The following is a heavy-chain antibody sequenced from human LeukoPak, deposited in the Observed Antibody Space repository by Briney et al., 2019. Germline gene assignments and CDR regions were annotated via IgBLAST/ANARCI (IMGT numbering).Heavy chain of an antibody. J-gene: IGHJ3*02. Sequence: SETLSLTCTVSGGSISSYYWSWIRQPPGKGLEWIGYIYYSGSTNYNPSLKSRVTISVDTSKNQFSLKLSSVTAADTAVYYCARHYGDYGPPDAFDIWGQGTMVTVSS. D-gene: IGHD4-17*01. CDR1: GGSISSYY. CDR2: IYYSGST. CDR3: ARHYGDYGPPDAFDI. V-gene: IGHV4-59*08.